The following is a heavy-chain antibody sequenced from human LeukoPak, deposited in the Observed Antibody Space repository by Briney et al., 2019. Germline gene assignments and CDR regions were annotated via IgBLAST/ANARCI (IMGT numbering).Heavy chain of an antibody. J-gene: IGHJ4*02. V-gene: IGHV4-59*01. D-gene: IGHD2-2*01. CDR2: IYYSGST. CDR3: ARALGYCSSTSCLGGFDY. CDR1: GGSISSYY. Sequence: SETLSLTCTVSGGSISSYYWSWIRQPPGKGLEWIGYIYYSGSTNYNPSLKSRVTISVDTSKNQFSLKLSSVTAADTAVYYCARALGYCSSTSCLGGFDYWGQGTLVTVSS.